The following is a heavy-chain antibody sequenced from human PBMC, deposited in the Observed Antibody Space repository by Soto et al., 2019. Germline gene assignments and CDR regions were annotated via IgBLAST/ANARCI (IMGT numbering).Heavy chain of an antibody. J-gene: IGHJ3*02. Sequence: EVQLVESGGGLVKPGGSLRLSCAASGFTFSSYSMNWVRQAPGNGLEWVSSISSSSSYIYYADSVKGRFTISRDNAKNSLYLQMNGLRAEDTAVYYCARLGGGNKPYNGAFDIWGQGTMVTVSS. D-gene: IGHD1-26*01. CDR1: GFTFSSYS. CDR2: ISSSSSYI. CDR3: ARLGGGNKPYNGAFDI. V-gene: IGHV3-21*01.